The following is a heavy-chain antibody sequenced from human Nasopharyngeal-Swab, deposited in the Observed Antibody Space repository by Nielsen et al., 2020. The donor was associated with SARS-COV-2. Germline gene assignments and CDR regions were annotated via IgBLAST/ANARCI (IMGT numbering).Heavy chain of an antibody. Sequence: ASVKVSCKASGYTFTSYGISWVRQAPGQGLEWMGWISAYNGNTNYAQKLQGRVTMTTDTSTSTAYMELSRLRSDDTAVYYCAGGGYCSGGSCNSFDAFDIWGQGTMVTVSS. D-gene: IGHD2-15*01. CDR1: GYTFTSYG. J-gene: IGHJ3*02. V-gene: IGHV1-18*01. CDR2: ISAYNGNT. CDR3: AGGGYCSGGSCNSFDAFDI.